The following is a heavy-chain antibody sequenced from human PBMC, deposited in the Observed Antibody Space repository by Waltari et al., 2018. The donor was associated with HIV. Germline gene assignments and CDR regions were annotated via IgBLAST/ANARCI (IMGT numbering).Heavy chain of an antibody. D-gene: IGHD3-16*01. CDR1: GFPISSYS. Sequence: EFQLVDSGGGLVQPGGCLRISCAASGFPISSYSMSWVRQAPGKGLGWVAIINEDGSKKDYVDSVKGRFTISRDNARNSLYLQMNNLRRGDTAVYYCGRGGLRDYWGQGTLVTVSS. CDR3: GRGGLRDY. V-gene: IGHV3-7*01. J-gene: IGHJ4*02. CDR2: INEDGSKK.